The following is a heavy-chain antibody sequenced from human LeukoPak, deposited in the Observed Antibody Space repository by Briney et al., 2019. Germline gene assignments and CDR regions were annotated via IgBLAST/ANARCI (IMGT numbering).Heavy chain of an antibody. CDR2: ISGSGGST. CDR1: GFTFSSYE. V-gene: IGHV3-23*01. J-gene: IGHJ4*02. CDR3: AKDSTYSSGWPHYFDY. Sequence: PGGSLRLSCAASGFTFSSYEMNWVRQAPGKGLEWVSAISGSGGSTYYADSVKGRFTISRDNSKNTLYLQMNSLRAEDTAVYYCAKDSTYSSGWPHYFDYWGQGTLVTVSS. D-gene: IGHD6-19*01.